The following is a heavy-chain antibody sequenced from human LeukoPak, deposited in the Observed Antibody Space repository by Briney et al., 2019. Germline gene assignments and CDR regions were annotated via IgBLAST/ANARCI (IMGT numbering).Heavy chain of an antibody. CDR2: IIPIFGIA. V-gene: IGHV1-69*05. CDR1: GGTFSSYA. CDR3: AREGKNYYDSSGGYYFGY. Sequence: ASVKVSCKASGGTFSSYAISWVRQAPGQGLEWMGRIIPIFGIANYAQKFQGRVTITTDESTSTAYMELSSLRSEDTAVYYCAREGKNYYDSSGGYYFGYWGQGTLVTVSS. D-gene: IGHD3-22*01. J-gene: IGHJ4*02.